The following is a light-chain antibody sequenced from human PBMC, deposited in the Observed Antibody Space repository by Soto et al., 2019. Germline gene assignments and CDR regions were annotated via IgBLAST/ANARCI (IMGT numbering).Light chain of an antibody. CDR2: GAS. V-gene: IGKV3-20*01. Sequence: EIVLTQSPGTLSLSPGERATLSCRASQSFSSNYLAWYQQIPGQAPRLLIYGASHSATGIPDRFSGSGSGTDFNLTISRLEAEDFAVYYCEQYGSSPPFAFGPGTKVDIK. CDR1: QSFSSNY. J-gene: IGKJ3*01. CDR3: EQYGSSPPFA.